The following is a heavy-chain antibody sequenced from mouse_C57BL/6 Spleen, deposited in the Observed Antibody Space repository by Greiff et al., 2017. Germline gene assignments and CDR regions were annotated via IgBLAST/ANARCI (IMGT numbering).Heavy chain of an antibody. CDR1: GFTFSDYG. CDR3: ARLYFDY. V-gene: IGHV5-17*01. Sequence: EVKLLESGGGLVKPGGSLKLSCAASGFTFSDYGMHWVRQAPEKGLEWVAYISRGSSTIYYADTVKGRFTISRDNAKNTLFLQMTSLRSEDTAMYYCARLYFDYWGQGTTLTVSS. CDR2: ISRGSSTI. J-gene: IGHJ2*01.